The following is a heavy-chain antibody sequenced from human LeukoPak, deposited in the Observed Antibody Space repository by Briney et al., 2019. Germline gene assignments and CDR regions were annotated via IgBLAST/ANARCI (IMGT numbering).Heavy chain of an antibody. V-gene: IGHV4-59*01. D-gene: IGHD3-9*01. Sequence: SETLSLTCTVSGGSISSYYWSWIRQPPGKGLEWIGYIYYSGSTNYNPSLKSRVTISVDTSKNQFSLKLSSVAAADTAVYYCARAGGIRYFDWLPDAFDIWGQGTMVTVSS. CDR3: ARAGGIRYFDWLPDAFDI. CDR1: GGSISSYY. J-gene: IGHJ3*02. CDR2: IYYSGST.